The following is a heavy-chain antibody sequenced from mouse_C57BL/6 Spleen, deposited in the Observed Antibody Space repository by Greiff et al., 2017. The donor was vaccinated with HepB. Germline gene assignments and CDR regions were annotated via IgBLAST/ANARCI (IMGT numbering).Heavy chain of an antibody. CDR1: GFTFSDYY. D-gene: IGHD2-5*01. CDR2: INYDGSST. J-gene: IGHJ2*01. Sequence: DVKLVESEGGLVQPGSSMKLSCTASGFTFSDYYMAWVRQVPEKGLEWVANINYDGSSTYYLDSLKSRFIISRDNAKNILYLQMSSLKSEDTATYYCARLYYSNYEGFFDYWGQGTTLTVSS. V-gene: IGHV5-16*01. CDR3: ARLYYSNYEGFFDY.